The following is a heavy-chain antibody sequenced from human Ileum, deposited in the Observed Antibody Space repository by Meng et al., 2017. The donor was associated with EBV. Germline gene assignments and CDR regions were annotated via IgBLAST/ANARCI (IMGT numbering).Heavy chain of an antibody. J-gene: IGHJ4*02. Sequence: LPWGPGLLKPSDPLSPTCAVYGVSFIVYYWRWIRQPPGKGVEWIGESNHSGSTNYNPSLKSRVTISVDTSKNQFSLKLSSVTAADTAVYYCARGNKVSDRGFDYWGQGTLVTVSS. CDR3: ARGNKVSDRGFDY. CDR2: SNHSGST. V-gene: IGHV4-34*01. D-gene: IGHD3-10*01. CDR1: GVSFIVYY.